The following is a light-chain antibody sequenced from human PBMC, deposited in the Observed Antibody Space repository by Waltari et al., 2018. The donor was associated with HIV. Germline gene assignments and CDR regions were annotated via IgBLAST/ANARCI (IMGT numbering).Light chain of an antibody. CDR3: QQRSNWPPEFT. CDR1: QSVSNH. Sequence: DTVLTQYPATLSLSPGERATLSCRASQSVSNHLAWYQQKPGQAPRLLLYDASNRATGVPARFRGSRSGTDFTLTISSLDPEDFAVYYCQQRSNWPPEFTFGPGTKVDIK. CDR2: DAS. J-gene: IGKJ3*01. V-gene: IGKV3-11*01.